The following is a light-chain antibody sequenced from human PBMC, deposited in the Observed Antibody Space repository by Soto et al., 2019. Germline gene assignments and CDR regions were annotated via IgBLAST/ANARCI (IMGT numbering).Light chain of an antibody. CDR1: QSISNS. CDR3: QQISAPPYT. CDR2: AAS. V-gene: IGKV1-39*01. Sequence: DIQMTQSPSSLSASVGDRVTITCRASQSISNSLNWYQQKAGNAPKVLIYAASNLQSGVPSRFSGSGSGTDFTLTINSLHPKDFATYYCQQISAPPYTFGQGTKLEIK. J-gene: IGKJ2*01.